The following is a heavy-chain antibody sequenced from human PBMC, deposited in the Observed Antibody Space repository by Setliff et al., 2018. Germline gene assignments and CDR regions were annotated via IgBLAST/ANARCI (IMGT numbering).Heavy chain of an antibody. CDR1: GGSLSSYT. CDR2: IIPILGIA. CDR3: ARDISLGKAAVWFGELKGWFDP. Sequence: SVKVSCKASGGSLSSYTISWVRRAPGQGLEWMGRIIPILGIANYAQKFQGRVTITADKSTSTAYMELSSLRSEDTAVYYCARDISLGKAAVWFGELKGWFDPWGQGTLVTVSS. D-gene: IGHD3-10*01. J-gene: IGHJ5*02. V-gene: IGHV1-69*04.